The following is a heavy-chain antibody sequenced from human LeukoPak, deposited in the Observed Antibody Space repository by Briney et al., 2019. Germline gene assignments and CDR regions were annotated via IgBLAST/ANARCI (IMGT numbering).Heavy chain of an antibody. J-gene: IGHJ4*02. CDR1: GFTFSYYW. CDR3: ARDRFCTTDRCSDY. V-gene: IGHV3-74*01. Sequence: GGSLRLSCAASGFTFSYYWMHWVRQAPGKGLVWVARIKTDGTSTSYADSVKGRFTISRDNAKNTLYLRMNSLRVEDTAVYYCARDRFCTTDRCSDYWGLGTLVTVSS. D-gene: IGHD2-8*01. CDR2: IKTDGTST.